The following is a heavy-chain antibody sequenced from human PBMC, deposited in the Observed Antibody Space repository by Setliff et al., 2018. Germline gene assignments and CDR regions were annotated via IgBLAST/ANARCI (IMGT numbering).Heavy chain of an antibody. J-gene: IGHJ6*03. CDR1: GGSISSRTYY. CDR2: IYTSVST. CDR3: ARMTGFLYTDV. V-gene: IGHV4-61*09. Sequence: PSETLSLTCNVSGGSISSRTYYWSWIRQPAGKGLEWIGHIYTSVSTNYNPSLKSRVTISVDTSKNQFSLKLSSVTAADTAVYYCARMTGFLYTDVWGKGTTVTVSS. D-gene: IGHD3-3*01.